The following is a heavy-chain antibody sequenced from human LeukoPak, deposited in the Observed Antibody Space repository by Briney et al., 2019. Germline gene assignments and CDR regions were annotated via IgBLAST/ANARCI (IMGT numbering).Heavy chain of an antibody. D-gene: IGHD3-16*01. J-gene: IGHJ4*02. CDR2: ISAYNGNT. CDR1: GYTFTSYY. V-gene: IGHV1-18*04. Sequence: ASVKVSCKASGYTFTSYYMHWVRQAPGQGLEWMGWISAYNGNTNYAQKLQGRVTMTTDTSTSTAYMELRSLRSDDTAVYYCARADIMASSDYWGQGTLVTVSS. CDR3: ARADIMASSDY.